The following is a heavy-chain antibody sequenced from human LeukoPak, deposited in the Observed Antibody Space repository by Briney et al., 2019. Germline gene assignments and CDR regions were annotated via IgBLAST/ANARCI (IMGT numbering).Heavy chain of an antibody. CDR3: ARGAKSGRFDP. CDR2: IYSGGST. J-gene: IGHJ5*02. D-gene: IGHD3-10*01. CDR1: GFTVSSNH. Sequence: GGSLRLSCAASGFTVSSNHMSWVRQAPGKGLEWVSVIYSGGSTYYADSVKGRFTISRDNSKNTLYLQMNSLRAEDTAVYYCARGAKSGRFDPWGQGTLVTVSS. V-gene: IGHV3-53*01.